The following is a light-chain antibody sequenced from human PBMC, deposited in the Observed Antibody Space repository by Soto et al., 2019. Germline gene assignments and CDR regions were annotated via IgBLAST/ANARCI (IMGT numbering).Light chain of an antibody. CDR3: QQSYSTPYT. V-gene: IGKV1-39*01. Sequence: DIQMTQSPSSLSASVGDRVTITCRASQSISSYLNWYQQKPGKAPKLLIYAESSLQSGVPSRFSGSGSGTDFTLTTSSLQPEDFATYYCQQSYSTPYTFGQGTKLEIK. J-gene: IGKJ2*01. CDR1: QSISSY. CDR2: AES.